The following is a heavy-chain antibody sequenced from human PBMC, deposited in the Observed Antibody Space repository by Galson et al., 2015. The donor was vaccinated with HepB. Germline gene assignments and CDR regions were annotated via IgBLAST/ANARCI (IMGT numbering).Heavy chain of an antibody. J-gene: IGHJ6*02. V-gene: IGHV3-23*01. CDR2: ISGGGVTT. D-gene: IGHD3/OR15-3a*01. CDR3: ATRSLSGSYLDYWYGMDV. CDR1: TFSHYG. Sequence: SLRLSCAASTFSHYGMAWVRQGPGKGLEWVAGISGGGVTTYSADSVKGRFTISRDNSKTILYLDVDSLRAEDTAVYYCATRSLSGSYLDYWYGMDVWGQGTTATVS.